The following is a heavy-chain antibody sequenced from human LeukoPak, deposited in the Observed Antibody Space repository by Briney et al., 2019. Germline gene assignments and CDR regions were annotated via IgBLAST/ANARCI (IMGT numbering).Heavy chain of an antibody. V-gene: IGHV4-30-2*01. CDR1: GGSISSGGYS. CDR2: IYHSGST. Sequence: SQTLSLTCAVSGGSISSGGYSWSWIRQPPGKGLEWIGYIYHSGSTYYNPSLKSRVTISVDTSKNQFSLKLSSVTAADTAVYYCARVDGNIAVYFDYWGQGTLVTVSS. CDR3: ARVDGNIAVYFDY. D-gene: IGHD6-19*01. J-gene: IGHJ4*02.